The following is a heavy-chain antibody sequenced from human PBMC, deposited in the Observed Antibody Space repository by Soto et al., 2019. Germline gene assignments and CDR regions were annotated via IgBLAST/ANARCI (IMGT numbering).Heavy chain of an antibody. D-gene: IGHD3-10*01. CDR3: AKDGLWFGEFADYYDMDV. J-gene: IGHJ6*02. CDR2: ISYDGSNK. CDR1: GFTFGSYG. V-gene: IGHV3-30*18. Sequence: QVQLVESGGGVVQPGRSLRLSCAASGFTFGSYGMHWVRQAPGKGLEWVAVISYDGSNKFYADSVKGRFTISRDNSKNTLYLQMNSLRAEDTAVYYCAKDGLWFGEFADYYDMDVWGQGTTVTVSS.